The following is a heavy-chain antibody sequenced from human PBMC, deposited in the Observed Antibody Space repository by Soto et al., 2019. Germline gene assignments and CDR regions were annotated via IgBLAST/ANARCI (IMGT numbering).Heavy chain of an antibody. V-gene: IGHV4-59*01. D-gene: IGHD2-2*01. CDR1: GGSISSYY. CDR3: ARWRGHCSSTSCYSYYYYYSMDV. CDR2: IYYSGST. Sequence: SETLSLTCTVSGGSISSYYWSWIRQPPGKGLEWIGYIYYSGSTNYNPSLKSRVTISVDTSKNQFSLKLSSVTAADTAVYYCARWRGHCSSTSCYSYYYYYSMDVWGQGTTVTVSS. J-gene: IGHJ6*02.